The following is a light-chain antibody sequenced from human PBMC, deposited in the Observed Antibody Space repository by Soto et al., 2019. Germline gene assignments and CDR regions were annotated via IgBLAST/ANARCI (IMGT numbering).Light chain of an antibody. V-gene: IGKV3-11*01. CDR3: QQRLNWPPG. CDR1: QSVSSTH. Sequence: EIVLTQSPDTLSLSPGERATLSCRASQSVSSTHLVWYQQRPGQAPRLLIYDASNRATGVPARFSGSRSGTDFTLTISDLEPADFGLYYCQQRLNWPPGFGQGTKVDIK. CDR2: DAS. J-gene: IGKJ1*01.